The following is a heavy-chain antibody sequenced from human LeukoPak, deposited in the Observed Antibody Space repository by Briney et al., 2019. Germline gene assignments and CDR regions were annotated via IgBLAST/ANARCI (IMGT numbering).Heavy chain of an antibody. Sequence: GGSLRLSCAVSGFTFSDYAMSWVRQAPGQGLEWVLGISFSGRGTNYADPVKGRFTISRDNAKNSLYLQMNSLRAEDTSVYYCARERYYDSSGSRVLSNFDYWGQGTLVTVSS. D-gene: IGHD3-22*01. V-gene: IGHV3-11*05. J-gene: IGHJ4*02. CDR2: ISFSGRGT. CDR3: ARERYYDSSGSRVLSNFDY. CDR1: GFTFSDYA.